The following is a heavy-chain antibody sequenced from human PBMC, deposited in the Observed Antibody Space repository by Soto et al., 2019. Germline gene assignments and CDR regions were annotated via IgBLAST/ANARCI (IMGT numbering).Heavy chain of an antibody. J-gene: IGHJ6*03. CDR3: ARDFNYVVRGMTYYYMDV. CDR2: VTDSGST. D-gene: IGHD3-10*01. CDR1: GGSFSGHY. Sequence: PSETLSLSCAVYGGSFSGHYWNWIRQPPGKGLEWIGEVTDSGSTKYNPSLKSRVTISVDTSKNQFSLKVTSVTAADTAVYYCARDFNYVVRGMTYYYMDVWGKGTTVTVSS. V-gene: IGHV4-34*01.